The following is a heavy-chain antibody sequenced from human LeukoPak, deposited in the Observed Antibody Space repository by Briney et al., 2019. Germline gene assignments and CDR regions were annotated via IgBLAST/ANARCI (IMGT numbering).Heavy chain of an antibody. CDR1: GFTVSSNY. J-gene: IGHJ4*02. Sequence: GGSLRLSCAASGFTVSSNYMSWVRQAPGKRLDWVSGITDSGDSTYYADSVKGRFTISRDNSKNTLYLQMNSLRAEDTAVYNSAKTGGTSGWQRGLGYWGQGTLVTVSS. CDR2: ITDSGDST. CDR3: AKTGGTSGWQRGLGY. V-gene: IGHV3-23*01. D-gene: IGHD6-19*01.